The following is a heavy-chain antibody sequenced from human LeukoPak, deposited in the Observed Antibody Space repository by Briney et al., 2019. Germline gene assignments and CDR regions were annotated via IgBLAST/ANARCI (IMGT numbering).Heavy chain of an antibody. V-gene: IGHV3-30*03. CDR2: ISYDVSNE. J-gene: IGHJ6*02. CDR3: ARVRAGYCTSTSCYTGMDV. D-gene: IGHD2-2*01. Sequence: GGSLRLSCAASGFTFSSYGMHWVRQAPGKGLEWVALISYDVSNEYYADSVRGRLTTSRDNSKFTQYMQMNSLRAGDTAVYYCARVRAGYCTSTSCYTGMDVWGQGTTVTVSS. CDR1: GFTFSSYG.